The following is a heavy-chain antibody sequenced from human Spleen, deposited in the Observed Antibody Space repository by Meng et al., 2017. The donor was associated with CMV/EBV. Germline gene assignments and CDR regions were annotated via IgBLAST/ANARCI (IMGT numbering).Heavy chain of an antibody. CDR2: IKQDGSEK. J-gene: IGHJ5*02. Sequence: FTFSSYGMSWVRQAPEKGLEWVANIKQDGSEKYYVDSVKGRFTISRDNAKNSLYLQMNSLRAEDTAVYYCARAPPPTYCGGDCYFPWGQGTLVTVSS. D-gene: IGHD2-21*01. CDR3: ARAPPPTYCGGDCYFP. CDR1: FTFSSYG. V-gene: IGHV3-7*01.